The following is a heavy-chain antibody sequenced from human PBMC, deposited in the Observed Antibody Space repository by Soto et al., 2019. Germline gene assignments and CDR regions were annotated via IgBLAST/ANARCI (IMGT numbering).Heavy chain of an antibody. Sequence: SVKVSCKASGGTFSSYAISWVRQAPGQGLEWMGGIIPIFGTANYAQKFQGRVTITADESTSTAYMELSSLRSEDTAVYYCAREPRTMVRGVMKGPTLFEYWGQGTLVTVSS. D-gene: IGHD3-10*01. V-gene: IGHV1-69*13. CDR1: GGTFSSYA. CDR3: AREPRTMVRGVMKGPTLFEY. CDR2: IIPIFGTA. J-gene: IGHJ4*02.